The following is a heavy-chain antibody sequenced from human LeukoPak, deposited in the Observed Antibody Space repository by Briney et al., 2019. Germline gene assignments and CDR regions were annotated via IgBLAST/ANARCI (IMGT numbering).Heavy chain of an antibody. CDR3: ARLIVVVPAAIPETYWYYYMDV. J-gene: IGHJ6*03. CDR2: ISAYNGNT. V-gene: IGHV1-18*01. D-gene: IGHD2-2*01. CDR1: GYTFTSYG. Sequence: ASVKVSCKASGYTFTSYGISWVRQAPGQGLGWMGWISAYNGNTNYAQKLQGRVTMTTDTSTSTAYMELRSLRSDDTAVYYCARLIVVVPAAIPETYWYYYMDVWGKGTTVTVSS.